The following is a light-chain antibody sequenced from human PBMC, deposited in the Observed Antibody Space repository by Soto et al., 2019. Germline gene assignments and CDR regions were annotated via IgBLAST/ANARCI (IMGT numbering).Light chain of an antibody. V-gene: IGKV3D-20*02. CDR3: QQRSNWPPT. J-gene: IGKJ4*01. Sequence: EIVLTQSPGTLSLSPGERATLSCRASQSVSSTYVAWYQQKSGQAPRLLIYGASSRATGIPDRFSGSGSGTDFTLTISGLQSEDFAVYYCQQRSNWPPTFGGGTKVDIK. CDR1: QSVSSTY. CDR2: GAS.